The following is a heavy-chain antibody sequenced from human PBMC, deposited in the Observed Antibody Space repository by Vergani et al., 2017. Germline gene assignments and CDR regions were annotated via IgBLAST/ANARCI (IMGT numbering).Heavy chain of an antibody. CDR1: GGSFSGYY. V-gene: IGHV4-34*01. CDR2: INHSGST. D-gene: IGHD3-22*01. J-gene: IGHJ4*02. CDR3: ARVDMGYYDSSGTFDY. Sequence: QVQLQQWGAGLLKPSETLSLTCAVYGGSFSGYYWSWIRQPPGKGLEWIGEINHSGSTNYNPSLKSRVTISVDTSKNQFSLKLSSVTAADTAVYYCARVDMGYYDSSGTFDYWGQGTLVTVSS.